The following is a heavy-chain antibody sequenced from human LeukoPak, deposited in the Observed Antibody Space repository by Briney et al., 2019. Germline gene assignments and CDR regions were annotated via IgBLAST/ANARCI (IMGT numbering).Heavy chain of an antibody. J-gene: IGHJ4*02. CDR2: IYSGGST. CDR3: ARAWGWRYPLDY. CDR1: GFTVSSNY. D-gene: IGHD7-27*01. V-gene: IGHV3-66*01. Sequence: QPGGSLRLSCAASGFTVSSNYMNWVRQAPGKGLEWVSDIYSGGSTYYADSVKGRFTISRDNSKNTLYLQTNSLRAEDTAVYYCARAWGWRYPLDYWGQGTLVTVSS.